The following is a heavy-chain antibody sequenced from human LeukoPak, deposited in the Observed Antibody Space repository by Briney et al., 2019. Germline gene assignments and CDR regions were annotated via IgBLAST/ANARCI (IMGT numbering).Heavy chain of an antibody. Sequence: SETLSLTCTASGYSISSGYDWGWIRQPPGKGLEWIGSIYHSGSTYYNPSLKSRVTISVDTSKNQFSLKLSSVTAADTAVYYCARDYDSSGYYRNWFDPWGQGTLVTVSS. CDR3: ARDYDSSGYYRNWFDP. CDR1: GYSISSGYD. CDR2: IYHSGST. J-gene: IGHJ5*02. D-gene: IGHD3-22*01. V-gene: IGHV4-38-2*02.